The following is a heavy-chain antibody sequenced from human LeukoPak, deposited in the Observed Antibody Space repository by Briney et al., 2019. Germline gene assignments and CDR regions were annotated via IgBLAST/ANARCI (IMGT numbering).Heavy chain of an antibody. V-gene: IGHV3-7*01. Sequence: GGSLRLSCVASGFIVSNYWMTWVRQAPGKGLEWVATIKEDGSQKYYVDSVKGRFTISRDNAKNSLYLQMNSLRAEDTAVYYCTLESEGSGSYYYAFDIWGQGTMVTVSS. CDR1: GFIVSNYW. D-gene: IGHD3-10*01. CDR3: TLESEGSGSYYYAFDI. CDR2: IKEDGSQK. J-gene: IGHJ3*02.